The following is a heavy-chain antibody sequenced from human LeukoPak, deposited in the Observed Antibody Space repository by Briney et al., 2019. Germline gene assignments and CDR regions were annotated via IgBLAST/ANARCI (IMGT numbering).Heavy chain of an antibody. CDR2: ISGSGGST. CDR3: AKGYSSWYTSRSDY. V-gene: IGHV3-23*01. D-gene: IGHD6-13*01. CDR1: GFTFSSYA. J-gene: IGHJ4*02. Sequence: PGGSLRLSCAASGFTFSSYAMSWVRQAPGKGLEWVSAISGSGGSTYYADSVKGRFTNSRDNSKNTLYLQMNSLRAEDTAVYYCAKGYSSWYTSRSDYWGQGTLVTVSS.